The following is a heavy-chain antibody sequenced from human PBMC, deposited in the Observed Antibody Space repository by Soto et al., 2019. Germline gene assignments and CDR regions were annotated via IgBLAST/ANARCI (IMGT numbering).Heavy chain of an antibody. V-gene: IGHV1-2*02. D-gene: IGHD3-16*01. CDR3: ARDRMITFGGVIGPRGMDV. J-gene: IGHJ6*02. CDR1: GYTFTGYY. Sequence: ASVKVSCKASGYTFTGYYMHWVRHAPGQGLEWMGWINPNSGGTNYAQKFQGRVTMTRDTSISTAYMELSRLRSDDTAVYYCARDRMITFGGVIGPRGMDVWGQGTTVTVSS. CDR2: INPNSGGT.